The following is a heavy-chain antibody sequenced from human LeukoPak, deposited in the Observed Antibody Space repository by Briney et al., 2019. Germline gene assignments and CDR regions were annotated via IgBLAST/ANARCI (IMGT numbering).Heavy chain of an antibody. CDR3: ARGGLGLYGMDV. V-gene: IGHV3-33*01. CDR1: GFTFSSYG. D-gene: IGHD3-16*01. CDR2: IRYEGSTK. Sequence: PGRSLRLSCAASGFTFSSYGMHWVRQAPGKGLEGVAVIRYEGSTKYYAESVKGRITISRDNSKNPLYLQMNRLRAEDTAAYYCARGGLGLYGMDVWGQGTTVTVSS. J-gene: IGHJ6*02.